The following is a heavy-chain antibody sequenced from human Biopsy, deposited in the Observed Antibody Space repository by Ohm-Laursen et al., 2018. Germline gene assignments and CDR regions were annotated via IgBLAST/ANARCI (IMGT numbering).Heavy chain of an antibody. CDR1: AGTISRDY. V-gene: IGHV4-59*01. CDR2: IYYSGGT. CDR3: ARATNSTGWPYYYFYGMDV. Sequence: TLSFTCTVSAGTISRDYWSWIRQFPGKGLEWIGYIYYSGGTNYNPSLKSRVTISVDTSKNQFSLRPNSVTAADTAVYYCARATNSTGWPYYYFYGMDVWGQGTTVTVSS. D-gene: IGHD2/OR15-2a*01. J-gene: IGHJ6*02.